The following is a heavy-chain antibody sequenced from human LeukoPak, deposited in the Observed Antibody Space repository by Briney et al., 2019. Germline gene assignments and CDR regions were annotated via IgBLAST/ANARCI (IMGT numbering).Heavy chain of an antibody. J-gene: IGHJ3*02. V-gene: IGHV3-30*02. D-gene: IGHD1-26*01. Sequence: GGSLRLSCAASGFTFSNYVMHWVRQGPGKGLEWVTFIRYDGSNKYYAGSVKGRFTISRDNSKNTLYPQMNSLRSEDTAVYYCAKSIIVGATVDAFDIWGQGTMVTVSS. CDR2: IRYDGSNK. CDR3: AKSIIVGATVDAFDI. CDR1: GFTFSNYV.